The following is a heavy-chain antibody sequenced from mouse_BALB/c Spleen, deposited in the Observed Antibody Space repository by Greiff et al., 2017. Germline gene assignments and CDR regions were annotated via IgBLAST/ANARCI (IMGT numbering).Heavy chain of an antibody. V-gene: IGHV3-2*02. CDR2: ISYSGST. Sequence: ESGPGLVKPSQSLSLTCTVTGYSITSDYAWNWIRQFPGNKLEWMGYISYSGSTSYNPSLKSRISITRDTSKNQFFLQLNSVTTEDTATYYCARSGTITTATLDYWGQGTTLTVSS. J-gene: IGHJ2*01. CDR1: GYSITSDYA. CDR3: ARSGTITTATLDY. D-gene: IGHD1-2*01.